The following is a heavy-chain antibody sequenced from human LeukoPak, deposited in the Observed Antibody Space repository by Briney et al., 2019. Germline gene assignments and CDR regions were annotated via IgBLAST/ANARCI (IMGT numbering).Heavy chain of an antibody. V-gene: IGHV1-18*01. CDR2: ISAYKGDT. CDR1: GYTFNSYG. J-gene: IGHJ5*02. CDR3: ARGHSPVAALKKGNWFDP. D-gene: IGHD6-19*01. Sequence: GASVKVSCKASGYTFNSYGISWVRQAPGQGLEWMGWISAYKGDTDYAQMFQGRVTMTRNTSISTAYMELSSLRSEDTAVYYCARGHSPVAALKKGNWFDPWGQGTLVTVSS.